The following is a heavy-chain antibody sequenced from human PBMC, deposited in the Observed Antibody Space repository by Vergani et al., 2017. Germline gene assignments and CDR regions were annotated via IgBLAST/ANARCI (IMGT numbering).Heavy chain of an antibody. Sequence: LLESGGGLIQPGGSLRLSCAASGFTFNSYAMTWVRQAPGKGLEWVSGINNNGGSTYYADSVKGRFTISRDNSKNTLYLQMNSLRAEDTAVYYCAKGDSIAVAGLVDYWGQGTLVTVSS. CDR2: INNNGGST. J-gene: IGHJ4*02. V-gene: IGHV3-23*01. CDR1: GFTFNSYA. D-gene: IGHD6-19*01. CDR3: AKGDSIAVAGLVDY.